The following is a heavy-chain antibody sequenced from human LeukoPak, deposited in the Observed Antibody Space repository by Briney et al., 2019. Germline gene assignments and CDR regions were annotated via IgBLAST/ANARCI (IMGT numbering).Heavy chain of an antibody. J-gene: IGHJ3*02. Sequence: TLSLTCAVLGGSISSGGYSWSWMRQPPGKGLVWSGYIYHSGRTYYNPSLKSRVTISVDRSKNQFYLQLSSVTAADTAVYYCARAITMVGNEYLLDAFDIWGQGTMVTVSS. CDR1: GGSISSGGYS. CDR2: IYHSGRT. CDR3: ARAITMVGNEYLLDAFDI. D-gene: IGHD3-10*01. V-gene: IGHV4-30-2*01.